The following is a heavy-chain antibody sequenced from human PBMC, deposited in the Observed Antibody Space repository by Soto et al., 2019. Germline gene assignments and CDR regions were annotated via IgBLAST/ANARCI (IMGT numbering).Heavy chain of an antibody. Sequence: GESLKISCKGSGYSFTSYWISWVRQMPGKGLEWMGRIDPSDSYTNYSPSFQGHVTISADKSISTAYLQWSSLKASDTAMYYCARQAPMMTGYPLYYYYYGMDVWGQGTTVTVSS. CDR2: IDPSDSYT. V-gene: IGHV5-10-1*01. J-gene: IGHJ6*02. CDR1: GYSFTSYW. D-gene: IGHD3-9*01. CDR3: ARQAPMMTGYPLYYYYYGMDV.